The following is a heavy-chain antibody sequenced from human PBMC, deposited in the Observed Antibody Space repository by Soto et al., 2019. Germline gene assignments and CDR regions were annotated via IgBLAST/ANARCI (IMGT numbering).Heavy chain of an antibody. V-gene: IGHV4-59*01. D-gene: IGHD3-10*01. CDR2: IYYSGST. CDR3: ARARGKYYFDY. CDR1: GGSISSYY. Sequence: SETLSLTCTVSGGSISSYYWSWIRQPPGKGLEWIGYIYYSGSTNYNPSLKSRVTISVDTSKNQFSLKLSSVTAADTAVYYCARARGKYYFDYWGQGTLVTVSS. J-gene: IGHJ4*02.